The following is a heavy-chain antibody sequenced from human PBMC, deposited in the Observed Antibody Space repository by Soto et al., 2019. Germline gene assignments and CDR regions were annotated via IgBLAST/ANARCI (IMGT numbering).Heavy chain of an antibody. V-gene: IGHV3-30*03. CDR3: ARAPSSGYFYVWFDP. CDR2: TSYDGSNK. Sequence: GGSLRLSCAASGFTFSNYGMHWVRQAPGKGLEWVAVTSYDGSNKYYADSVKGRFTISRDNSKNTLYLQMHSLRAEDTAVYYCARAPSSGYFYVWFDPWGQGTQVTVSS. CDR1: GFTFSNYG. D-gene: IGHD3-22*01. J-gene: IGHJ5*02.